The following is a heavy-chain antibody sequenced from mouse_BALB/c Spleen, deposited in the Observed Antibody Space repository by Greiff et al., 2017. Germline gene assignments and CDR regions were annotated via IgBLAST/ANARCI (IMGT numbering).Heavy chain of an antibody. CDR3: ARRRDGYFDY. D-gene: IGHD2-3*01. V-gene: IGHV5-9-3*01. CDR1: GFTFSSYA. J-gene: IGHJ2*01. CDR2: ISSGGSYT. Sequence: EVQVVESGGGLVKPGGSLKLSCAASGFTFSSYAMSWVRQTPEKRLEWVATISSGGSYTYYPDSVKGRFTISRDNAKNTLYLQMSSLRSEDTAMYYCARRRDGYFDYWGQGTTLTVSS.